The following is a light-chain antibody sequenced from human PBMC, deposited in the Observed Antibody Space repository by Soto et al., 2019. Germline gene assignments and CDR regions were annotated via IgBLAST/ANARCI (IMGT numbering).Light chain of an antibody. V-gene: IGKV1-9*01. J-gene: IGKJ5*01. CDR1: QGISNY. CDR2: AAS. Sequence: DIQLTQSPSFLSASVGDRVTITCRASQGISNYLAWYQQRPGKAPKLLIYAASTLQTGFPSRFSGSGSGTEFTLTISSLQPEDFATYHCQQLTSYPRSTFGQGTRLEI. CDR3: QQLTSYPRST.